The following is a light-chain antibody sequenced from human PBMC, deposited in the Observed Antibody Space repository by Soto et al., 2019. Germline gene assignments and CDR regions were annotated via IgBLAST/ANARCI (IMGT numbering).Light chain of an antibody. V-gene: IGKV3-15*01. CDR1: ESVSSN. J-gene: IGKJ4*01. CDR3: QQYNNWLT. Sequence: EIGMTQSPATLSVSPGERATLSCRASESVSSNLAWYQQKHGQAPRLLIYGASTRATGIPARFSGSGSGTEFTLTISSLQSEDFALYYCQQYNNWLTFGGGTKVEIK. CDR2: GAS.